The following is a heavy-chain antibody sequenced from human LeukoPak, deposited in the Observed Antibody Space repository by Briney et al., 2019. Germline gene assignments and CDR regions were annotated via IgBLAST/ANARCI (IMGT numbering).Heavy chain of an antibody. CDR1: GGTFSSYA. V-gene: IGHV1-69*01. J-gene: IGHJ4*02. CDR3: TRSFIAGGSFYFDY. CDR2: IIPIFGTA. Sequence: SVKVSCKASGGTFSSYAISWVRQAPGQGLEWMGGIIPIFGTANYAQKFQGRVTITANESTSTAYMELSSLRSEDTAVYYCTRSFIAGGSFYFDYWGQGTLVTVSS. D-gene: IGHD2-15*01.